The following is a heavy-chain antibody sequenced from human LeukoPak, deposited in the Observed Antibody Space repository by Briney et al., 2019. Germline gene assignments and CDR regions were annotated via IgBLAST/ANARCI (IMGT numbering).Heavy chain of an antibody. CDR1: GYTFTSYG. D-gene: IGHD1-26*01. J-gene: IGHJ4*02. CDR3: ARAVGATPNDY. Sequence: ASVKVSCKASGYTFTSYGISWVRQAPGQGLEWMGRINPNSGGTNYAQKFQGRVTMTRDTSISTAYMELSRLRSDDTAVYYCARAVGATPNDYWGQGTLVTVSS. CDR2: INPNSGGT. V-gene: IGHV1-2*06.